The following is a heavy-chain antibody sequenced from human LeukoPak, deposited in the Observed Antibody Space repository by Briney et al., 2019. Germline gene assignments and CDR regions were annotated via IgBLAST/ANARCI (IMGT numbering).Heavy chain of an antibody. D-gene: IGHD6-19*01. CDR3: ARDRSSGWYYSYRHPEYYFDY. Sequence: TVKVSCKASGGTFSSYAISWVRQAPGQGLEWMGGIIPIFGTANYAQKFQGRATITADESTSTAYMELSSLRSEDTAVYYCARDRSSGWYYSYRHPEYYFDYWGQGTLVTVSS. V-gene: IGHV1-69*13. CDR2: IIPIFGTA. J-gene: IGHJ4*02. CDR1: GGTFSSYA.